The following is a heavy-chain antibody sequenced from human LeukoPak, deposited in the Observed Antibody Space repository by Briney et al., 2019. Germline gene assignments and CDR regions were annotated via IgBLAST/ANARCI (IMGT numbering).Heavy chain of an antibody. J-gene: IGHJ4*02. D-gene: IGHD6-19*01. Sequence: GGSLRLSCAASGFTFSDYYMSWILQAPGKGLAWVSYISSSGSTIYYADSVKGRFTISRDNAKNSLYLQMNSLRAEDTAVYYCARDRSSGWSPAFDYWGQGTLVTVSS. V-gene: IGHV3-11*01. CDR3: ARDRSSGWSPAFDY. CDR1: GFTFSDYY. CDR2: ISSSGSTI.